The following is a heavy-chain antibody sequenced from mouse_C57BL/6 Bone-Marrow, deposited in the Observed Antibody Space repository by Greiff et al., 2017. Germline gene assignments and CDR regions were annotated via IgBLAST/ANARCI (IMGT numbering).Heavy chain of an antibody. D-gene: IGHD4-1*01. V-gene: IGHV5-4*01. J-gene: IGHJ2*01. CDR2: ISDGGSYT. CDR3: ARDPWLGLDY. Sequence: EVQRVESGGGLVKPGGSLKLSCAASGFTFSSYAMSWVRQTPEKRLEWVATISDGGSYTYYPDNVKGRFTISRDNAKNNLYLQMSHLKSEDTAMYYCARDPWLGLDYWGQGTTLTVSS. CDR1: GFTFSSYA.